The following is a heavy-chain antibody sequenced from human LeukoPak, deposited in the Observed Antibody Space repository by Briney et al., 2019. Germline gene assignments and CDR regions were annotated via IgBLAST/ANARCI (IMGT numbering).Heavy chain of an antibody. J-gene: IGHJ4*02. Sequence: SETLSLTCAVYGGSFSGYYWSWIRQPPGKGLEWIGEISHSGSTNYNPSLRSRVTISVDTSKNQFSLKLSSVTAADTAEYYCARARLARAFDYWGQGTLVTVSS. CDR1: GGSFSGYY. V-gene: IGHV4-34*01. CDR2: ISHSGST. CDR3: ARARLARAFDY.